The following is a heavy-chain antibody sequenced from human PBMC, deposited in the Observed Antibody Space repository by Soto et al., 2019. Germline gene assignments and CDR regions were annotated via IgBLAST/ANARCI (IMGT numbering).Heavy chain of an antibody. CDR2: ISYDGSNK. D-gene: IGHD2-15*01. CDR1: GFTFSSYG. V-gene: IGHV3-30*18. Sequence: VQLVESGGGVVQPGRSLRLSCAASGFTFSSYGMHWVRQAPGKGLEWVAVISYDGSNKYYADSVKGRFTISRDNSKNTLYLQMNSLRAEDTAVYYCAKDLAVVTPKGDLWGRGTLVTVSS. J-gene: IGHJ2*01. CDR3: AKDLAVVTPKGDL.